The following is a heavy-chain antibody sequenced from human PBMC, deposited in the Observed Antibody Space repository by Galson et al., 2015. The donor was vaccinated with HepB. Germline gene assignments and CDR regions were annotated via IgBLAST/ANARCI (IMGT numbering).Heavy chain of an antibody. CDR1: GGSFSGYY. CDR3: ARGRYDFWSGYYSFGSPRWFDP. D-gene: IGHD3-3*01. V-gene: IGHV4-34*01. CDR2: INHSGST. J-gene: IGHJ5*02. Sequence: ETLSLTCAVYGGSFSGYYWGWIRQPPGKGLEWIGEINHSGSTNYNPSLKSRVTISVDTSKNQFSLKLSSVTAADTAVYYCARGRYDFWSGYYSFGSPRWFDPWGQGTLVTVSS.